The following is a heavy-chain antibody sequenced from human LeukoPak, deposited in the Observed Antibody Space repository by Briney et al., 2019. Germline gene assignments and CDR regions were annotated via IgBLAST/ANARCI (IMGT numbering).Heavy chain of an antibody. J-gene: IGHJ4*02. V-gene: IGHV4-30-2*01. CDR1: GGSLSSGDNF. Sequence: SETLSLTCAVSGGSLSSGDNFWNWIRQPPGKGLEWIGYIYHSGSTYYNPSLKSRVTISIDRSKNQFSLKLSSVTAADTAMYYCARSDCSGGSCQYYFDYWGQGTLVTVSS. CDR2: IYHSGST. D-gene: IGHD2-15*01. CDR3: ARSDCSGGSCQYYFDY.